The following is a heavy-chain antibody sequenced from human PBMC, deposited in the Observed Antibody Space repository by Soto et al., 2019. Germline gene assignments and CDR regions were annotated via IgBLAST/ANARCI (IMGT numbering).Heavy chain of an antibody. V-gene: IGHV5-10-1*01. CDR3: ARRGRYCSSTSCYGDYYGMDV. D-gene: IGHD2-2*01. Sequence: GESLKISCKGSGYSFTSYWISWVRQMPGKGLEGMGRIDPSDSYTNYSPSFQGHVTISADQSISTAYLQWSSLKASDTAMYYCARRGRYCSSTSCYGDYYGMDVWGQGTTVTVSS. CDR1: GYSFTSYW. J-gene: IGHJ6*02. CDR2: IDPSDSYT.